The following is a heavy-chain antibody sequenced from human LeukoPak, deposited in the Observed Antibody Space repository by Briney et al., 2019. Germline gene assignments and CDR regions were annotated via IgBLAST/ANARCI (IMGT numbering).Heavy chain of an antibody. D-gene: IGHD3-22*01. V-gene: IGHV1-8*01. CDR1: GYAFTSYD. J-gene: IGHJ4*02. CDR2: MNPNSGNT. Sequence: ASVKVSCKASGYAFTSYDINWVRQATGQGLEWMGWMNPNSGNTGYAQKFQGRVTMTRNTSISTAYMELSSLRSEDTAVYYCARVYYDSSGYYGFDYWGQGTLVTVSS. CDR3: ARVYYDSSGYYGFDY.